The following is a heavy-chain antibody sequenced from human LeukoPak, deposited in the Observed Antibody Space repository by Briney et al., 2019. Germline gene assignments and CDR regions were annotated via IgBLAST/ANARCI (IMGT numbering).Heavy chain of an antibody. Sequence: SETLSLTCAVSGGSISSGHSSWNWFRQSPGKGLEWIGHIYHSGSTYYNPSLKSRVAISVDRSKNQFSLKLRSVAAADTAVYYCARRSTNGPPYYLEYWGQGTPVTVSS. CDR2: IYHSGST. J-gene: IGHJ4*02. CDR3: ARRSTNGPPYYLEY. V-gene: IGHV4-30-2*06. CDR1: GGSISSGHSS. D-gene: IGHD2-8*01.